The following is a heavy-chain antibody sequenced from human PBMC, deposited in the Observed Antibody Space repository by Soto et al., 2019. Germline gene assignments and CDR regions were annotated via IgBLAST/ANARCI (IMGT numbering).Heavy chain of an antibody. CDR2: IWYDGSNK. CDR3: ARQQDYYYYRMDV. V-gene: IGHV3-33*01. Sequence: SLRLSCAASGFTFSSYGMHWVRQAPGKGLEWVAVIWYDGSNKYYADSVKGRFTISRDNSKNTLYLQMNSLRAEDTPVYYCARQQDYYYYRMDVWGQGTTVTVSS. J-gene: IGHJ6*02. CDR1: GFTFSSYG.